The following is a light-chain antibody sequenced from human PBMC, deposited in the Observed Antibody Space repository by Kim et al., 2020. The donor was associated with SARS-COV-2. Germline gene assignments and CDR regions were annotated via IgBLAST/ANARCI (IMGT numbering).Light chain of an antibody. CDR1: QSVSSN. CDR2: GAS. CDR3: LQYNTCTYT. Sequence: EIVMTQSPATLSVSPGERATLSCRASQSVSSNLAWTEQKPGQAPRLLIYGASSRATGIPARFRGSASGTEFPLTISSLQSEDFAVYYCLQYNTCTYTFGQGTKLEI. J-gene: IGKJ2*01. V-gene: IGKV3-15*01.